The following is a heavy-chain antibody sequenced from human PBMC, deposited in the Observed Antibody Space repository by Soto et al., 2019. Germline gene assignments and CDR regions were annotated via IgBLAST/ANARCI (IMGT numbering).Heavy chain of an antibody. D-gene: IGHD4-17*01. Sequence: QLQLQESDPGPVKPSETLSLTCTVSGGSISSSSYYWGWIRQPPGKGLEWIGSIYHSGITFYNPSLKSRVTISVDTSKNQFSLKLSSVTAADTAVYYCARHVYGDYGLWGQGTMVTVSS. V-gene: IGHV4-39*01. CDR1: GGSISSSSYY. CDR2: IYHSGIT. J-gene: IGHJ3*01. CDR3: ARHVYGDYGL.